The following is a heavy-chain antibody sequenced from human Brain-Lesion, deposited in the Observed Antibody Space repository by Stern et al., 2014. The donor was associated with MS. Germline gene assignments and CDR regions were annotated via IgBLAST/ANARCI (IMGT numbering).Heavy chain of an antibody. D-gene: IGHD2-15*01. Sequence: EVQLGDSGGGLMQPGGSLRLSCVASGFTVSSTHMSWVRQAPGKGLEWVSVLYGGRDTRYGDSVKGRFTITRDTSKNTLYLQMDSLRADDTAVYYCARYCSGGSCYFHGLDVWGQGTTVTVSS. V-gene: IGHV3-53*01. J-gene: IGHJ6*02. CDR2: LYGGRDT. CDR3: ARYCSGGSCYFHGLDV. CDR1: GFTVSSTH.